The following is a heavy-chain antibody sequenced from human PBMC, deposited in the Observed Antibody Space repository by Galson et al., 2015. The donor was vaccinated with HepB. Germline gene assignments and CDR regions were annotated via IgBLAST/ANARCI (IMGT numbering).Heavy chain of an antibody. V-gene: IGHV1-58*01. Sequence: SVKVSCKASGFTFISSAVQWVRQARGQRLEWIGWIVVGSGNTNYAQKFQERVTITRDMSTSTAYMELSSLRSEDTAVYYCAAGLLYDSSGYYFYYWGQGTLVTVSS. J-gene: IGHJ4*02. D-gene: IGHD3-22*01. CDR3: AAGLLYDSSGYYFYY. CDR2: IVVGSGNT. CDR1: GFTFISSA.